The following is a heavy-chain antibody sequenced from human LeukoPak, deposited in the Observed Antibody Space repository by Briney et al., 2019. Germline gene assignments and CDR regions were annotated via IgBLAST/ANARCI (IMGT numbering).Heavy chain of an antibody. Sequence: SETLSLTCTVSGGSISSYYWSWIRQPAGKGLEWIGRIYISGSTYYNPSLKSRVTISVDTSKNQFSLKLSSVTAADTAVYYCARENGGSGSHTRMYYFDYWGQGTLVTVSS. V-gene: IGHV4-4*07. CDR2: IYISGST. D-gene: IGHD3-10*01. CDR3: ARENGGSGSHTRMYYFDY. J-gene: IGHJ4*02. CDR1: GGSISSYY.